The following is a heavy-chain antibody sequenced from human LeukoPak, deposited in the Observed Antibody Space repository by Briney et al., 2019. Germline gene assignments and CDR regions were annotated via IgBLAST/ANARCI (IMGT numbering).Heavy chain of an antibody. CDR2: IYYSGST. J-gene: IGHJ4*02. Sequence: SETLSLTCTVSGGSISSYYWSWIRQPPGKGLEWIGYIYYSGSTNCNPSLKSRVTISVDTSKNQFSLKLSSVTAADTAVYYCARGYCSGGSCYYFDYWGQGTLVTVSS. D-gene: IGHD2-15*01. V-gene: IGHV4-59*01. CDR1: GGSISSYY. CDR3: ARGYCSGGSCYYFDY.